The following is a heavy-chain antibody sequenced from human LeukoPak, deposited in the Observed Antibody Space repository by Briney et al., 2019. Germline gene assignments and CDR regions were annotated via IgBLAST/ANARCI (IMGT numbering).Heavy chain of an antibody. CDR2: ICYSGST. V-gene: IGHV4-59*01. CDR1: GGSISSYY. D-gene: IGHD6-13*01. J-gene: IGHJ3*02. CDR3: ARKLAAAAEDDAFDI. Sequence: SETLSLTCTVSGGSISSYYWSWIRQPPGKGLEWIGYICYSGSTNYNPSLKSRVTISVDTSKNQFSLKLGSVTAADTAVYYCARKLAAAAEDDAFDIWGQGTMVTVSS.